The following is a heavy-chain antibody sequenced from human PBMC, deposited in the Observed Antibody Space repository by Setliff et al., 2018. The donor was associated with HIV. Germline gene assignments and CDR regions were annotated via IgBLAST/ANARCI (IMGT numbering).Heavy chain of an antibody. CDR2: MTSDQKTL. CDR1: GFSFRTHS. J-gene: IGHJ4*02. D-gene: IGHD6-19*01. V-gene: IGHV3-48*04. CDR3: ATSVEGYFVY. Sequence: GGSLRLSCAASGFSFRTHSMNWVRQAPGKGLEWISYMTSDQKTLSYADSVKGRFTISRDNAANSLYLQMGNLRAGDTGPHFCATSVEGYFVYWGQGALVTVSS.